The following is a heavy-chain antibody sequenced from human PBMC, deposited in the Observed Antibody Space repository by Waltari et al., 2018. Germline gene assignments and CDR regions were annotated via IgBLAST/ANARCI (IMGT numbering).Heavy chain of an antibody. D-gene: IGHD6-13*01. CDR2: ISGSGGST. Sequence: EVQLVESGGGLVQPGGSLRLSCAASGFTFSSYAMSWSRQAPGRGLEWVSAISGSGGSTYYADSVKGRFTISRDNSKNTLYLQMNSLRAEDTAVYYCAKDEGAAAGYYYYYMDVWGKGTTVTVSS. J-gene: IGHJ6*03. CDR3: AKDEGAAAGYYYYYMDV. V-gene: IGHV3-23*04. CDR1: GFTFSSYA.